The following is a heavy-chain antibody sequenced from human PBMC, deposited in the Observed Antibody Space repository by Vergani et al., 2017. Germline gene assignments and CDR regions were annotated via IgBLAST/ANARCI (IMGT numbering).Heavy chain of an antibody. V-gene: IGHV4-31*03. Sequence: QVQLQESGPGLVKPSQTLSLTCTVSGGSISSGGYYWSWIRQHPGKGLELIGYIYYSGSTYYNPSLKSRVTISVDTSKNQFSLKLSSVTAADTAVYYCARVSKRARPTGTSARLMDYWGQGTLVTVSS. D-gene: IGHD6-6*01. CDR3: ARVSKRARPTGTSARLMDY. J-gene: IGHJ4*02. CDR1: GGSISSGGYY. CDR2: IYYSGST.